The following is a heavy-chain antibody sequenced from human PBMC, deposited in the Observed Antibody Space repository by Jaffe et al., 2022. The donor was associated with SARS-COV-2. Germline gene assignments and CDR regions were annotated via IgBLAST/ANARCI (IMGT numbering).Heavy chain of an antibody. CDR1: GFTFSSYG. D-gene: IGHD6-19*01. CDR2: ISYDGSNK. CDR3: ARPGGFGYSSGWGHFDY. J-gene: IGHJ4*02. V-gene: IGHV3-30*03. Sequence: QVQLVESGGGVVQPGRSLRLSCAASGFTFSSYGMHWVRQAPGKGLEWVAVISYDGSNKYYADSVKGRFTISRDNSKNTLYLQMNSLRAEDTAVYYCARPGGFGYSSGWGHFDYWGQGTLVTVSS.